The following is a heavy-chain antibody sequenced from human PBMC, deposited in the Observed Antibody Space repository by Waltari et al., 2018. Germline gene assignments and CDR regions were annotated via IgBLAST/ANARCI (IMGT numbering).Heavy chain of an antibody. CDR3: ARARSGIAVAGTGAFDI. V-gene: IGHV1-2*04. D-gene: IGHD6-19*01. CDR1: GYTFTGYY. CDR2: INPNSGGT. Sequence: QVQLVQSGAEVKKPGASVKVSCTASGYTFTGYYMHWVRQAPGQGLEWMGWINPNSGGTNYAQKFQGWVTMTRDTSISTAYMELSRLRSDDTAVYYCARARSGIAVAGTGAFDIWGQGTMVTVSS. J-gene: IGHJ3*02.